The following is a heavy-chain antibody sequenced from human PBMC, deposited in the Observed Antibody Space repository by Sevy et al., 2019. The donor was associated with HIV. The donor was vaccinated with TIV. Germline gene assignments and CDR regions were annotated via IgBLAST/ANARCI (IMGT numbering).Heavy chain of an antibody. D-gene: IGHD6-19*01. CDR1: GFIFKTYA. CDR3: AKLRAVAGNY. Sequence: GGSLRLSCGVSGFIFKTYAMSWVRQAPGKGLEWVSGISGSGGSTYYAYSVKGRFTISRDNSKNTLYLQMNSLRAEDTAVYYCAKLRAVAGNYWGQGTLVTVSS. J-gene: IGHJ4*02. CDR2: ISGSGGST. V-gene: IGHV3-23*01.